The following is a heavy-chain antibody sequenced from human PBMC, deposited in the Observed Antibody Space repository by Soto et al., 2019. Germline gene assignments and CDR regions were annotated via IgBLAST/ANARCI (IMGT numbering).Heavy chain of an antibody. CDR3: ARNPYYDILTGYSIPGGYFDY. Sequence: GASVKVSCKASGYTFTSYYMHWVRQAPGQGLEWMGIINPSGGSTSYAQKFQGRVTMTRDTSTSTVYMELSSLRSEDTAVYYCARNPYYDILTGYSIPGGYFDYWGQGTLVTVSS. D-gene: IGHD3-9*01. CDR2: INPSGGST. V-gene: IGHV1-46*03. J-gene: IGHJ4*02. CDR1: GYTFTSYY.